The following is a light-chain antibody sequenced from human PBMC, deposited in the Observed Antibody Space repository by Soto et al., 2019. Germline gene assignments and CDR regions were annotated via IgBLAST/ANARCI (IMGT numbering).Light chain of an antibody. CDR1: GSDVSGYNY. CDR3: SSYTSASTPLV. J-gene: IGLJ2*01. V-gene: IGLV2-14*01. CDR2: DVS. Sequence: QSALTQPASVSGSPGQSITISCTGTGSDVSGYNYVSWYQQHPGKAPKVMIYDVSNRPSGVSNRFSGSKSGNTASLTISGLQAEDEADYYCSSYTSASTPLVFGGGTKLTVL.